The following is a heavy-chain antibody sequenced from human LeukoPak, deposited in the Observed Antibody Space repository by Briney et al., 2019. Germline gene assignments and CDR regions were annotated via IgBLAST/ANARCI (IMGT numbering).Heavy chain of an antibody. D-gene: IGHD1-1*01. CDR3: AKLGLERRGDDFDY. CDR2: IYSDGST. J-gene: IGHJ4*02. CDR1: VFIVSRNY. Sequence: GGCVRLSCAPSVFIVSRNYMRWVRDAPGQGLGCVSVIYSDGSTYYADSVKGRFTISRDNSKNTVYLQMNSLRAEDTAAYYCAKLGLERRGDDFDYWGQGTLVTVSS. V-gene: IGHV3-53*01.